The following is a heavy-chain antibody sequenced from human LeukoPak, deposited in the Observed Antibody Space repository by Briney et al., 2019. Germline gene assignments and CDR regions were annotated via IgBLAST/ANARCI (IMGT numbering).Heavy chain of an antibody. CDR2: IIPIFGTA. J-gene: IGHJ6*02. Sequence: SVKVSCKASGGTFISYAISWVRQAPGQGLEWMGGIIPIFGTANYAQKFQGRVTITADESTSTAYMELSSLGSEDTAVYYCARGGAARPGSYYYYGMDVWGQGTTVTVSS. CDR3: ARGGAARPGSYYYYGMDV. D-gene: IGHD6-6*01. V-gene: IGHV1-69*13. CDR1: GGTFISYA.